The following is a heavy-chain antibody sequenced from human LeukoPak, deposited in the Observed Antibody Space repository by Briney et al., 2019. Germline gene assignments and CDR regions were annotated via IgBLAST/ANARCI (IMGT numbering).Heavy chain of an antibody. CDR3: ARSSGGMYNYYYMDV. J-gene: IGHJ6*03. CDR1: GGSISSYY. CDR2: QYYSGSP. D-gene: IGHD1-26*01. V-gene: IGHV4-59*01. Sequence: SETLSLTCTVSGGSISSYYWTWIRQPPGKGLEWIAYQYYSGSPIYNPSLRSRVTISVDTSRDQFSLKVTSVTAADTAIYYCARSSGGMYNYYYMDVWGKGTTVTVSS.